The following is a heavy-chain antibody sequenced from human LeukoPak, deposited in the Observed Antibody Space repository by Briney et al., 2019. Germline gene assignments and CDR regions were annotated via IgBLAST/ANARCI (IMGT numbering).Heavy chain of an antibody. CDR1: GFTFSSYG. Sequence: GGSLRLSCAASGFTFSSYGMHWVRQAPGKGLEWVAFIRYDGSNKYYADSVKGRFTISRDNARNSFYLQMHSLKVEDTAVYFCARTIGYGSGNDQAGGWGQGTLVTVSS. J-gene: IGHJ4*02. V-gene: IGHV3-30*02. CDR3: ARTIGYGSGNDQAGG. CDR2: IRYDGSNK. D-gene: IGHD3-10*01.